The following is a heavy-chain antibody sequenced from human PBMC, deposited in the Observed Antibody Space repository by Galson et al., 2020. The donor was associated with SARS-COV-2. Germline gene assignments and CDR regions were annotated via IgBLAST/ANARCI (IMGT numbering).Heavy chain of an antibody. CDR1: GFTFSTYT. D-gene: IGHD6-13*01. J-gene: IGHJ4*02. V-gene: IGHV3-74*01. Sequence: GGSLRLSCAASGFTFSTYTMHWVRQAPGEGLMWVSRIDPGGCVTTYADSVRGRFTISRDDAKNTLYLQMNRLRAEDTALYYCARDLAWVIFDYWGQGALVTVSS. CDR2: IDPGGCVT. CDR3: ARDLAWVIFDY.